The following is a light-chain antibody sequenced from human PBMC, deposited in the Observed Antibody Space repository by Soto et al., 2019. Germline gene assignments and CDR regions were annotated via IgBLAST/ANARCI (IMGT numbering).Light chain of an antibody. Sequence: QSVLTQPPSVSAAPGQKVTISCSGSTSNIGNNYVSWYQQLPGTAPKLLIYDNNKRPSGIPDLFSGSKSGTSATLGITGLQTGDEDDYYCGTWDSSLSVGVFGIGPKLTVL. CDR1: TSNIGNNY. CDR2: DNN. CDR3: GTWDSSLSVGV. J-gene: IGLJ1*01. V-gene: IGLV1-51*01.